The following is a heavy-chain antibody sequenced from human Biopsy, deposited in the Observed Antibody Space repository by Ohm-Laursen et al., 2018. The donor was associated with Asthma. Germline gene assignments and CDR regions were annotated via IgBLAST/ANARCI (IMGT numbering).Heavy chain of an antibody. V-gene: IGHV1-18*01. J-gene: IGHJ6*02. CDR2: ISVYNGNT. CDR1: GYTFNSAG. Sequence: ASVKVSCKTSGYTFNSAGITWVRQAPGQGLEWMGWISVYNGNTKVAQKLQDRVTMITVTSTSTAYMELRSLRSDDTAVYFCARAVDYSHYYGVDVWGQGTTVTVS. D-gene: IGHD3-10*01. CDR3: ARAVDYSHYYGVDV.